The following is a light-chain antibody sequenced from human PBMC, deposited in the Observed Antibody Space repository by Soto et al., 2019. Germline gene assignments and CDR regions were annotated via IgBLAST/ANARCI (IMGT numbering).Light chain of an antibody. CDR3: QHYNTYSRT. V-gene: IGKV1-5*01. CDR1: QTISSW. Sequence: EIQMTLSPSPLTVSVGDRVTITFRASQTISSWLAWYQQKPGKAPKLLIYDASSLKSGVPSRFSGSGSGTEFTLTISRQQPDDFVTYYWQHYNTYSRTFGQGTKVDIK. CDR2: DAS. J-gene: IGKJ1*01.